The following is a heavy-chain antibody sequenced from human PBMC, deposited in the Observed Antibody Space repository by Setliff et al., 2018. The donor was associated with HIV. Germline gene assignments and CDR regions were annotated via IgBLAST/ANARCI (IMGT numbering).Heavy chain of an antibody. Sequence: PSETLSLTCAVSGGSISSSNWWSWVRQSPGKGLEWIGEIYHSGSTDYNPSLKSRVTISVDKSRNQFSLKVTSVTAADTGVYYCARDGATSNWDKKVLDAWGQGTRVTVS. J-gene: IGHJ5*02. CDR2: IYHSGST. CDR3: ARDGATSNWDKKVLDA. V-gene: IGHV4-4*02. CDR1: GGSISSSNW. D-gene: IGHD2-2*01.